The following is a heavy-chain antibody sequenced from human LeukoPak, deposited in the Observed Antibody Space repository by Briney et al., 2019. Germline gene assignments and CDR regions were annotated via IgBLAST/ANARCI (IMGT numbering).Heavy chain of an antibody. CDR3: ASLAVAGTSAFDI. CDR2: IYYSGST. V-gene: IGHV4-59*01. J-gene: IGHJ3*02. CDR1: GGSISSYY. D-gene: IGHD6-19*01. Sequence: PSETLSLTCTVSGGSISSYYWSWIRQPPGKGLGWIGYIYYSGSTNYNPSLKSRVTISVDTSKNQFSLKLSSVTAADTAVYYCASLAVAGTSAFDIWGQGTMVTVSS.